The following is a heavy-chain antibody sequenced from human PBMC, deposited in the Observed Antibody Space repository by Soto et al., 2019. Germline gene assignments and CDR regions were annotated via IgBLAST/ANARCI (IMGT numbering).Heavy chain of an antibody. CDR1: GGTFSSYA. Sequence: QVQLVQSGAEVKKPGSSVKVSCKASGGTFSSYAISWVRQAPGQGLEWMGGIIPIFGTANYAQKFQGRVTITADKSTSTAYMELSSLRSEDTAVYYCARGVIVVVPAAIGSWFDPWGQGTLFTVSS. CDR2: IIPIFGTA. V-gene: IGHV1-69*06. CDR3: ARGVIVVVPAAIGSWFDP. J-gene: IGHJ5*02. D-gene: IGHD2-2*01.